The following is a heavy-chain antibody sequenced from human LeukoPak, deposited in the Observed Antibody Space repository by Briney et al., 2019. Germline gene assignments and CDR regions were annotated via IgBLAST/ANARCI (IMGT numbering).Heavy chain of an antibody. Sequence: TSETLSLTCTVSGGSISSYYWSWIRQHPGKGLEWIGYIYYSGSTYYNPSLKSRVTISVDTSKNQFSLKLSSVTAADTAVYYCARGLDYGDPLDYWGQGTLVTVSS. CDR1: GGSISSYY. V-gene: IGHV4-59*06. J-gene: IGHJ4*02. CDR2: IYYSGST. CDR3: ARGLDYGDPLDY. D-gene: IGHD4-17*01.